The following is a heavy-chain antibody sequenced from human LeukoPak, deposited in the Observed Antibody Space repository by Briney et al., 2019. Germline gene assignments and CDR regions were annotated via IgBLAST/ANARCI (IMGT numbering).Heavy chain of an antibody. CDR2: IKQDGSEK. J-gene: IGHJ2*01. D-gene: IGHD3-16*02. CDR3: ARDYDYVWGSYRHWYFDH. Sequence: GGSLRLSCAVSGFTFGSYWMSWVRQAPGKGLEWVANIKQDGSEKYYVDSVKGRFTISRDNAKNSLYLQMNSLRAEDTAVYYCARDYDYVWGSYRHWYFDHWGRGTLVTVSS. V-gene: IGHV3-7*05. CDR1: GFTFGSYW.